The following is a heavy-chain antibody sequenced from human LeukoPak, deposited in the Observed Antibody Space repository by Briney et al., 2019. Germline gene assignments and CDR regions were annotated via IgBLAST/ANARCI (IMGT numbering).Heavy chain of an antibody. CDR1: GGSISSYY. V-gene: IGHV4-59*12. CDR2: MYYSGST. Sequence: SETLSLTCTVSGGSISSYYWSWIRQPPGKGLEWIGYMYYSGSTNYNPSLKSRVTISVDTSKNQFSLKLSSVTAADTAVYYCARDGVAGTGAFDIWGQGTMVTVSS. J-gene: IGHJ3*02. D-gene: IGHD6-19*01. CDR3: ARDGVAGTGAFDI.